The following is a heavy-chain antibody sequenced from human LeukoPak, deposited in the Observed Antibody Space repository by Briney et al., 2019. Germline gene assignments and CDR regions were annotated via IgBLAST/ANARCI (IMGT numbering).Heavy chain of an antibody. D-gene: IGHD3-22*01. CDR2: IYTSGST. Sequence: SETLSLTCTVSGGSISSYYWSWIRQPPGKGLEWIGYIYTSGSTNYNPSLKSRVTISVDTSKNQFSLELSSVTAADTAVYYCARHVPTKYYYDSSGYVDYWGQGTLVTVSS. CDR1: GGSISSYY. J-gene: IGHJ4*02. CDR3: ARHVPTKYYYDSSGYVDY. V-gene: IGHV4-4*09.